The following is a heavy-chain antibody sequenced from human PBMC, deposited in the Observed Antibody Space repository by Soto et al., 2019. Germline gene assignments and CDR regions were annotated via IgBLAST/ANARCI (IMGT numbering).Heavy chain of an antibody. Sequence: QVQLQQSGPGLVKPSQTLSLTCAISGDSVSSNSAAWNWIRQSPSIGLEWLGRTYYRSKWYNDYAVSVKSRITITPDTSKNQFSLQLNSVTPEDTAVYYCARDSCSSTSCYSYYYYYYMDVWGKGTTVTVSS. V-gene: IGHV6-1*01. CDR1: GDSVSSNSAA. CDR3: ARDSCSSTSCYSYYYYYYMDV. J-gene: IGHJ6*03. CDR2: TYYRSKWYN. D-gene: IGHD2-2*02.